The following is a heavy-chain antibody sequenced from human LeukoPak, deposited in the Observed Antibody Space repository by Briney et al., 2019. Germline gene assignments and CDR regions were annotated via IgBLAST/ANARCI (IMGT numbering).Heavy chain of an antibody. J-gene: IGHJ4*02. CDR1: GFTFSHYN. CDR3: ARSLVGAVIDY. D-gene: IGHD1-26*01. V-gene: IGHV3-21*06. Sequence: GGSLRLSCEASGFTFSHYNINWVRQAPGRGLEWVSSIDTSSTHMTYADSVKGRFTISRDNDRNSLYLPMHSLTVEDTAVYFCARSLVGAVIDYWGQGTLVTVSS. CDR2: IDTSSTHM.